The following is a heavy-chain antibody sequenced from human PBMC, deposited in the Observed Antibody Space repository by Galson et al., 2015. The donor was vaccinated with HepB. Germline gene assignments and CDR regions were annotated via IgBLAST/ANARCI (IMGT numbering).Heavy chain of an antibody. V-gene: IGHV4-39*07. CDR1: GGSISSGHYF. Sequence: LSLTCTVSGGSISSGHYFWGWIRQPPGEGLEWIGGIHSSGHTHYNPSLKSRVAISVDTSTNPFSLRLHSVATSDTAVYYCARDAIPTAWGEGPHCFDAWGQGTLGTVSS. CDR2: IHSSGHT. CDR3: ARDAIPTAWGEGPHCFDA. D-gene: IGHD3-10*01. J-gene: IGHJ5*02.